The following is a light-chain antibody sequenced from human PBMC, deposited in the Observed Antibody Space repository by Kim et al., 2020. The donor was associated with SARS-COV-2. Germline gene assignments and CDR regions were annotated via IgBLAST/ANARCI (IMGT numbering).Light chain of an antibody. CDR3: QQYGSSPRT. CDR2: GAS. V-gene: IGKV3-20*01. Sequence: EIVLTQSPGTLSLSPGERATLSCRASQSVSGCYLVWYQQKPEHAPRLLIYGASSRATGIPYRLSGSVSGTVFTHNISRLDPEDVAVYYCQQYGSSPRTCGRGTKLDI. CDR1: QSVSGCY. J-gene: IGKJ2*01.